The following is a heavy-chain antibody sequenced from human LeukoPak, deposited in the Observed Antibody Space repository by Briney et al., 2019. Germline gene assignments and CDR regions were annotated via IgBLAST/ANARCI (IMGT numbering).Heavy chain of an antibody. CDR2: IKQDGIET. D-gene: IGHD3-16*01. V-gene: IGHV3-7*01. Sequence: GGSLRLSCAASGFTFSSYWMSWVRQAPGKGLEWVANIKQDGIETHYVDSVKGRFTISRDNGRNSLFLLMNSLRAEDMALYYCARERGSKHYDFWGQGTLVTVSS. CDR3: ARERGSKHYDF. CDR1: GFTFSSYW. J-gene: IGHJ4*02.